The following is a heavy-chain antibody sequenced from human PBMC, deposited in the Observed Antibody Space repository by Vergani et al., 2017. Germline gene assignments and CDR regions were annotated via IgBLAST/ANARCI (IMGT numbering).Heavy chain of an antibody. CDR2: VSSSDSRT. J-gene: IGHJ4*02. CDR3: AKDLSVVEAADDF. D-gene: IGHD6-13*01. V-gene: IGHV3-23*01. Sequence: EVQLLESGGGLVQPGGSLRLSCAASGFNFRSYHMSWVRQAPGKGLEWVSSVSSSDSRTYYADSVRGRVTISRDNSKNTVYLQMDDLRAEDTAVYYCAKDLSVVEAADDFRGQGTLVTVSS. CDR1: GFNFRSYH.